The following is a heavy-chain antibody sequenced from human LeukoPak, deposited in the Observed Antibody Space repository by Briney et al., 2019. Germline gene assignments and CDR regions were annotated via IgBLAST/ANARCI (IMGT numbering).Heavy chain of an antibody. CDR1: GYTFTNFG. V-gene: IGHV1-18*01. Sequence: ASVKVSCKASGYTFTNFGITWVRQAPGQGLEWIGWISAYNGVTNYAQELQGRVTMTTDTSTSTAYMELRSLRSDDTAVYYCAREANSCTGISCYDGWFDPWGQGTLVTVSS. CDR2: ISAYNGVT. D-gene: IGHD2-2*01. J-gene: IGHJ5*02. CDR3: AREANSCTGISCYDGWFDP.